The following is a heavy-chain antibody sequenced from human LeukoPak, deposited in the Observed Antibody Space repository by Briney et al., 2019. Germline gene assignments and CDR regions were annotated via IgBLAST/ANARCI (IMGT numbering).Heavy chain of an antibody. Sequence: PETLCLTCTVSGGSISSYYWSWIRQPPGKGLEWIGHIYYSGSTNYNPSLKSRITISVDTSKNQFSLKLSSVTAADTAVYYCARGSAGWFGELFDYWGQGTLPTVSS. CDR3: ARGSAGWFGELFDY. CDR2: IYYSGST. CDR1: GGSISSYY. V-gene: IGHV4-59*01. D-gene: IGHD3-10*01. J-gene: IGHJ4*02.